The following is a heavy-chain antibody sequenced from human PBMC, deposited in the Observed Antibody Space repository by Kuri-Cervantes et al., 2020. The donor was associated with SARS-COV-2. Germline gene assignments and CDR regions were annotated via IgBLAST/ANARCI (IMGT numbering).Heavy chain of an antibody. V-gene: IGHV1-46*01. CDR3: SRWRMPTDIYGSGRDWFDP. CDR1: GYTFPHYQ. J-gene: IGHJ5*02. Sequence: SVPVPRQASGYTFPHYQVHWLRQAPGQALEWIGIINPSDGTTMYAQLFQGRVSMTRDTSTNTVYMELSSLRSEDAAVYYCSRWRMPTDIYGSGRDWFDPWGQGTLVTVSS. CDR2: INPSDGTT. D-gene: IGHD6-19*01.